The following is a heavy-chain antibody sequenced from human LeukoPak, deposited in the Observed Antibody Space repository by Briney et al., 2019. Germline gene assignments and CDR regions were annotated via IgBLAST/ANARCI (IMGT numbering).Heavy chain of an antibody. CDR2: IYTSGST. D-gene: IGHD3-10*01. V-gene: IGHV4-61*02. CDR3: ARDAYYYGSGGYPFDY. CDR1: GGSIISGTYY. J-gene: IGHJ4*02. Sequence: PSETLSLTCTVSGGSIISGTYYWSWIRQPAGKGLEWIGRIYTSGSTNYNPSLKSRVTMSVDTSKNQFSLKLSSVTAADTAVYYCARDAYYYGSGGYPFDYWGQGTLVTVSS.